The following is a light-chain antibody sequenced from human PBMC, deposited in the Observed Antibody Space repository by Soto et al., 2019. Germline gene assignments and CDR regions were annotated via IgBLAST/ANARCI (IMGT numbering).Light chain of an antibody. V-gene: IGKV1-39*01. J-gene: IGKJ1*01. CDR1: QNISTY. Sequence: DIQMTQSPSSLSASVGDRVTITCRASQNISTYLNWYQQKPGRAPQVLIYGAPSLQSGVPSRFSGSGSGTDFTLTISSLQPEDFATYYCQQSYSTLWTFGQGTKVEIK. CDR2: GAP. CDR3: QQSYSTLWT.